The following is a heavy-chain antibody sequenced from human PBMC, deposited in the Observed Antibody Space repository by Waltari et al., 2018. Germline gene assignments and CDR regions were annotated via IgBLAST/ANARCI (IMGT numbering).Heavy chain of an antibody. D-gene: IGHD2-15*01. CDR1: GGSLYTYY. V-gene: IGHV4-59*01. J-gene: IGHJ4*02. CDR3: TRGVVTGGGVLFDS. Sequence: QVQLQESGPGLVKPSETLSLACAVSGGSLYTYYCTWIRQPPGKGLEWIGFVYYGGSTRSTNYSPSLKSRSTISLDTSENQFSLKLASVTAADTAVYYCTRGVVTGGGVLFDSWGQGILVTVSS. CDR2: VYYGGSTRST.